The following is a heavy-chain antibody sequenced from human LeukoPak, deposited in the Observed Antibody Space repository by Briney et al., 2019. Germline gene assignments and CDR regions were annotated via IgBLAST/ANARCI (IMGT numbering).Heavy chain of an antibody. V-gene: IGHV4-30-4*01. CDR3: ARVSPPHNWFDP. J-gene: IGHJ5*02. Sequence: SQTLSLTCTVSGASIFSGDFYWSWIRQPPGKGLEWIGYVYSTGSAYYNPSLQSRLIISIDTSKNAFSLRLNSVTAADTAVYYCARVSPPHNWFDPWGQGTLVTVSS. CDR2: VYSTGSA. CDR1: GASIFSGDFY.